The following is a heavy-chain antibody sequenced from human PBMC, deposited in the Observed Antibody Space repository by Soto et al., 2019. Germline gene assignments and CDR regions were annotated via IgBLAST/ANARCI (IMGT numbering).Heavy chain of an antibody. CDR2: IKQDGSEK. CDR1: GFTFSSYW. CDR3: ARIGAVAVYFDY. V-gene: IGHV3-7*01. J-gene: IGHJ4*02. D-gene: IGHD6-19*01. Sequence: PGGSLRLSCAASGFTFSSYWMSWVRQAPGKGLEWVAKIKQDGSEKYYVDSVKGRLTNSRDNAKNSLYLQMNSLRAEDTAVYYCARIGAVAVYFDYWGQGTLVTVSS.